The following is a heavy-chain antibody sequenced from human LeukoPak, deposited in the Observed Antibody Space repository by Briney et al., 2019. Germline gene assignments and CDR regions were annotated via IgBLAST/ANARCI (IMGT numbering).Heavy chain of an antibody. J-gene: IGHJ3*02. Sequence: GGSLRLSCAASGFTFSSYAMNWVRQAPGKGLEWVSAITGSGGRTYYADSVKGRFTISRDNSKNTLYLQMNSLRAEDTAVYYCARGGSYLSAFDIWGQGTMVSVSS. CDR3: ARGGSYLSAFDI. D-gene: IGHD1-26*01. CDR1: GFTFSSYA. CDR2: ITGSGGRT. V-gene: IGHV3-23*01.